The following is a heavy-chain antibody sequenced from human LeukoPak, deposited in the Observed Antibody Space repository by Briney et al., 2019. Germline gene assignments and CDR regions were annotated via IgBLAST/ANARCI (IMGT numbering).Heavy chain of an antibody. CDR2: ISSSSSYI. J-gene: IGHJ4*02. D-gene: IGHD3-9*01. CDR1: GFTFSSYS. Sequence: PGGSLRLSCAASGFTFSSYSMNWVRQAPGKGLEWVSSISSSSSYIYYADSVKGRFTISRDNAKNSLYLQMNSLRAEDTALYYCAKARGYDILTGKDYWGQGTLVTVSS. V-gene: IGHV3-21*04. CDR3: AKARGYDILTGKDY.